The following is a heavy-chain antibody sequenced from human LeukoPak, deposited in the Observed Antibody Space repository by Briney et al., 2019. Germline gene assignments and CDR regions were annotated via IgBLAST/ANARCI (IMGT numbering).Heavy chain of an antibody. CDR2: IYHSGST. Sequence: SGTLSLTCAVSGGSISSSNWWSWVRQPPGKGLEWIGEIYHSGSTNYNPSLKSRVTISVDTSKNQFSLKLSSVTAADTAVYYCARHSYGYYDSSGDDAFDIWGQGTMVTVSS. CDR3: ARHSYGYYDSSGDDAFDI. CDR1: GGSISSSNW. D-gene: IGHD3-22*01. V-gene: IGHV4-4*02. J-gene: IGHJ3*02.